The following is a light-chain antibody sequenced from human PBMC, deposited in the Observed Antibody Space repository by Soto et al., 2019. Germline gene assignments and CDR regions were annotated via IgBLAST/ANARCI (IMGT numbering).Light chain of an antibody. CDR3: LLSYSGGLVV. V-gene: IGLV7-46*01. Sequence: HAVVTQEPSLTVSPGGTVTLTCGSSTGTVTSGHSPYWFQQKPGQAPRTLIYDTSNKHSWTPARFSGSLLGGKAALTLSGAQPEDEAEYYCLLSYSGGLVVFGGGTQLTV. CDR1: TGTVTSGHS. CDR2: DTS. J-gene: IGLJ2*01.